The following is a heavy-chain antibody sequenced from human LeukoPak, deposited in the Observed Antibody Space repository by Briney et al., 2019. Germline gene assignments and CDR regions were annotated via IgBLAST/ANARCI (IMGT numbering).Heavy chain of an antibody. CDR1: GGSISSGGYS. CDR2: IYHSGST. CDR3: VGDGNYVDY. J-gene: IGHJ4*02. D-gene: IGHD3-16*01. V-gene: IGHV4-30-2*05. Sequence: KTSETLSLTCAVSGGSISSGGYSWSWIRQPPGKGLEWIGYIYHSGSTYYNPSLKSRITISLDTFKNQFSLSLSSVTAADTAMYYCVGDGNYVDYWGQGTLVTVSS.